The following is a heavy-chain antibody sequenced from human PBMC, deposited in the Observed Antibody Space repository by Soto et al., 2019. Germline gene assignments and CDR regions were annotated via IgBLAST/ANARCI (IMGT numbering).Heavy chain of an antibody. J-gene: IGHJ6*02. D-gene: IGHD2-8*01. Sequence: RRLSCAASGFTFSSYGMHWVRQAPGKGLEWVAVIWYDGSNKYYADSVKGRFTISRDNSKNTLYLQMNSLRAEDTAVYYCARGMKYDYYYYGMDVWGQGTTVTVSS. CDR3: ARGMKYDYYYYGMDV. CDR1: GFTFSSYG. CDR2: IWYDGSNK. V-gene: IGHV3-33*01.